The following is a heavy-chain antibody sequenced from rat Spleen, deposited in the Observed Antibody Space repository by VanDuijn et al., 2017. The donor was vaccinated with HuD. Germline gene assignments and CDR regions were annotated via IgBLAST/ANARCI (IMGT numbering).Heavy chain of an antibody. CDR2: ITTGGAIT. CDR3: TTDRTGALMDA. J-gene: IGHJ4*01. Sequence: EVQLVESDGGLVQPGRSLKLSCAASGFTYTNYVMAWVRQAPTKGLEWVASITTGGAITSYRDSVKGRFTISRDNAKSTLYLQMDSLRSEDTATYYCTTDRTGALMDAWGQGASVTVSS. CDR1: GFTYTNYV. V-gene: IGHV5-27*01. D-gene: IGHD5-1*01.